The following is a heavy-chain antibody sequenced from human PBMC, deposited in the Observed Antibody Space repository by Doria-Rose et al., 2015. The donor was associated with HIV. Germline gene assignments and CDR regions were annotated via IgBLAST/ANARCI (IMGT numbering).Heavy chain of an antibody. CDR3: SRIKSSSWYHKYFFDF. CDR2: IFSDDER. Sequence: GVSLSSPGMGVSWIRQPPGKALEWLANIFSDDERSYKTSLKSRLTISWGTSKSQVILTMTDMDPVDTATYYCSRIKSSSWYHKYFFDFWGQGTLLIVSA. CDR1: GVSLSSPGMG. J-gene: IGHJ4*02. V-gene: IGHV2-26*01. D-gene: IGHD6-13*01.